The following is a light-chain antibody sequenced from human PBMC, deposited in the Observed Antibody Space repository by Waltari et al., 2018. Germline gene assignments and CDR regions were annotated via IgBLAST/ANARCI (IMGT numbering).Light chain of an antibody. V-gene: IGLV1-40*01. CDR3: QSYDSSLSVVV. J-gene: IGLJ2*01. Sequence: QSVLTQPPSVSGAPGQRVTISCTGSSPNIGAGYDVHWYQQLPGTAPKLRSYGNSNRPSGVPDRFSGSKSGTSASLAITGLQAEDEADYYCQSYDSSLSVVVFGGGTKLTVL. CDR1: SPNIGAGYD. CDR2: GNS.